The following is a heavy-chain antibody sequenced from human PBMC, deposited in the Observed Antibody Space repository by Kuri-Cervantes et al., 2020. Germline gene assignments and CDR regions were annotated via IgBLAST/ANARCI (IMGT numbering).Heavy chain of an antibody. J-gene: IGHJ5*02. CDR1: GGSITSGDYY. CDR3: ARRSGYGENWFDP. CDR2: IYYSGDT. Sequence: SETLSLTCDVSGGSITSGDYYWSWIRQPPGKGLEWIAYIYYSGDTYYNPSLKSRVTISTDTSKNQFFLKLSSVTAADAAMYYCARRSGYGENWFDPWGQGTLVTVSS. V-gene: IGHV4-30-4*01. D-gene: IGHD5-12*01.